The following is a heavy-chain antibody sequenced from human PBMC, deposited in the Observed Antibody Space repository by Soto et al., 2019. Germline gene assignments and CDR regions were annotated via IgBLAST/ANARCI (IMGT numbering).Heavy chain of an antibody. CDR3: ARAGDYNDSSGPPGGIDV. CDR2: IIPIFGTA. CDR1: GCTFSSYA. Sequence: SVKVSCKASGCTFSSYAISWVRQAPGQGLEWMGGIIPIFGTANYAQKFQGRVTITADESTSTAYMELSSLRSEDTAVYYCARAGDYNDSSGPPGGIDVWGHGNTVTVYS. D-gene: IGHD3-22*01. V-gene: IGHV1-69*13. J-gene: IGHJ6*02.